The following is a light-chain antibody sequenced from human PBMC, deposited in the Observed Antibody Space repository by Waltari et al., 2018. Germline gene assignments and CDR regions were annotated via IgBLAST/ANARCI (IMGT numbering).Light chain of an antibody. Sequence: FMLTQPQSMSESPGKTVTISCTRNSGNIGSNDGQWYQQRPGRSPTTIIYESKLRPSGVPDRFSGSIDSSSNSASLTISGLKTEDEADYYCQSYNGTNQVFGGGTRLTVL. V-gene: IGLV6-57*01. CDR3: QSYNGTNQV. CDR2: ESK. CDR1: SGNIGSND. J-gene: IGLJ2*01.